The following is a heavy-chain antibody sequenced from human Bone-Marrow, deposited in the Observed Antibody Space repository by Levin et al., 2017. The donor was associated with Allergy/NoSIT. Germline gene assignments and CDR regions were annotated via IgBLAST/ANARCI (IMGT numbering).Heavy chain of an antibody. J-gene: IGHJ6*02. D-gene: IGHD2-15*01. CDR1: GGTFSSYA. Sequence: ASVKVSCKASGGTFSSYAISWVRQAPGQGLEWMGGIIPIFGTANYAQKFQGRVTITADESTSTAYMELSSLRSEDTAVYYCARDKAVVAANRQNNYYYYYGMDVWGQGTTVTVSS. V-gene: IGHV1-69*13. CDR2: IIPIFGTA. CDR3: ARDKAVVAANRQNNYYYYYGMDV.